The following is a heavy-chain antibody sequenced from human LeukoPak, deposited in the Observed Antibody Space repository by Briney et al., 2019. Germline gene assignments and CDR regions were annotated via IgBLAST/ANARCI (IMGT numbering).Heavy chain of an antibody. J-gene: IGHJ4*02. CDR2: INSDGSST. Sequence: PPGGSLRLSCAASGFTFSSYWMHWVRQAPGKGLVWVSRINSDGSSTSYADSVKGRFTISRDNAKNSLYLQMNSLRAEDTAVYYCASFQYQGLVRDYWGQGTLVTVSS. V-gene: IGHV3-74*01. D-gene: IGHD6-6*01. CDR1: GFTFSSYW. CDR3: ASFQYQGLVRDY.